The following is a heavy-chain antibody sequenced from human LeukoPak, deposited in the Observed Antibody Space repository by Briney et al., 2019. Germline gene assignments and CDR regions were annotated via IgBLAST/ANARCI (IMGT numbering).Heavy chain of an antibody. J-gene: IGHJ4*02. CDR2: IYHSGST. CDR3: ASDPHRKWELLPWGGY. CDR1: GYSISSSYY. D-gene: IGHD1-26*01. Sequence: SETLSLTCAVSGYSISSSYYWGWIRQPPGKGLEWIGTIYHSGSTHYNPSLKSRVTLSVDTSKNQFSLKLRSVTAADTAVYYCASDPHRKWELLPWGGYWGQGTLVTVSS. V-gene: IGHV4-38-2*01.